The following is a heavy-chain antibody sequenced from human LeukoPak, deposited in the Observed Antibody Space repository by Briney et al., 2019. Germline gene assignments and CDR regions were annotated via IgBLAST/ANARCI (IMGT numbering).Heavy chain of an antibody. J-gene: IGHJ4*02. CDR2: IIPIFGTA. Sequence: ASVKVSCKTSGYTFTGYYMHWVRQAPGQGLEWMGGIIPIFGTANYAQKFQGRVTITADESTSTAYMELSSLRSEDTAVYYCARPGQYSGYDKWGQGTLVTVSS. V-gene: IGHV1-69*13. CDR3: ARPGQYSGYDK. D-gene: IGHD5-12*01. CDR1: GYTFTGYY.